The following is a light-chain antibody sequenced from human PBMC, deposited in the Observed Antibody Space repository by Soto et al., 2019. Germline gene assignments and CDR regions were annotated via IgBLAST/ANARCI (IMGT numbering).Light chain of an antibody. CDR2: AAS. V-gene: IGKV1-27*01. J-gene: IGKJ1*01. CDR3: QKYNSAPWT. Sequence: DIQMTQSPSSLSASVGDRVNITCRASQGISKYLAWYQQKPGKVPKLLIYAASTLQSGVPSRFSGSGSGTYFTLTISSLQPEDVATYYCQKYNSAPWTFGQGTKVEIK. CDR1: QGISKY.